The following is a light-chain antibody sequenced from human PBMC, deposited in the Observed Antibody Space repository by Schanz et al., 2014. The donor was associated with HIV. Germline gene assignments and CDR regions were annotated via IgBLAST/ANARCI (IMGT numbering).Light chain of an antibody. J-gene: IGLJ1*01. V-gene: IGLV2-14*03. Sequence: QSALTQPASVSGSPGQSITISCTGTSSDVGGYNYVSWYQQHPGKAPKLMIYDVSNRPSGVSNRFSGSKSGNTASLTISGLQAEDEADYYCCSYAGTSPPLYVFGSGTKLTVL. CDR3: CSYAGTSPPLYV. CDR2: DVS. CDR1: SSDVGGYNY.